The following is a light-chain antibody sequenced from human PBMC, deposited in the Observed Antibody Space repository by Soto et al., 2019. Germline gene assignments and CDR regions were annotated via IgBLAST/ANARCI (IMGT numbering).Light chain of an antibody. CDR1: QDIDNW. CDR2: AAS. V-gene: IGKV1-12*01. J-gene: IGKJ5*01. CDR3: QQTNSLPA. Sequence: DMQMTQSPSSVSASVGDRVTIICRASQDIDNWLAWYQQKPGKAPKLLIYAASTLQRGVPSRFSGGRSGTDLTLTISSLQPEDFATYYCQQTNSLPAFGKGTRLEIK.